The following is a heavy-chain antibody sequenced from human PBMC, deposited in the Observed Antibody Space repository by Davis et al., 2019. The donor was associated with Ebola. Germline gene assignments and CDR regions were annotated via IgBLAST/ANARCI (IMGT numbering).Heavy chain of an antibody. CDR1: GGSFSGYY. D-gene: IGHD3-22*01. CDR3: ARGLTYYYDSSGYY. CDR2: INHSGSS. J-gene: IGHJ4*02. V-gene: IGHV4-34*01. Sequence: MPSETLSLTCAVYGGSFSGYYWSWIRQPPGKGLEWIGEINHSGSSKYNPSLKGRVTISVDTSKNQFSLRLNSVTAADTAVYYCARGLTYYYDSSGYYWGQGTLVTVSS.